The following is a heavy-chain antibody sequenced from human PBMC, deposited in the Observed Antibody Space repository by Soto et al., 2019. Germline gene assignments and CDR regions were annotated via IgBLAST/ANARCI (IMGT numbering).Heavy chain of an antibody. J-gene: IGHJ6*02. Sequence: GGSLRLSCAASGFTFSSYGMHWVRQAPGKGLEWVAVIWYDGSNKYYADSVKGRFTISRDNSKNTLYLQMNSLRAEDTAVYYCARENYGSSLGYGMDVWGQGTTVTVSS. CDR3: ARENYGSSLGYGMDV. V-gene: IGHV3-33*01. D-gene: IGHD3-10*01. CDR2: IWYDGSNK. CDR1: GFTFSSYG.